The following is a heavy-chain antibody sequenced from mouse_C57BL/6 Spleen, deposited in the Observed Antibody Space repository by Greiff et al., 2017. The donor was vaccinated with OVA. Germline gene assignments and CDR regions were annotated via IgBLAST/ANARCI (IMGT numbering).Heavy chain of an antibody. Sequence: VMVVESGAELARPGASVKMSCKASGYTFTSYTMHWVKQRPGQGLEWIGYINPSSGYTKYNQKFKDKATLTADKSSSTAYMQLSSLTSEDSAVYYCARSDYGNPFDYWGQGTTLTVSS. CDR2: INPSSGYT. V-gene: IGHV1-4*01. CDR3: ARSDYGNPFDY. J-gene: IGHJ2*01. D-gene: IGHD2-1*01. CDR1: GYTFTSYT.